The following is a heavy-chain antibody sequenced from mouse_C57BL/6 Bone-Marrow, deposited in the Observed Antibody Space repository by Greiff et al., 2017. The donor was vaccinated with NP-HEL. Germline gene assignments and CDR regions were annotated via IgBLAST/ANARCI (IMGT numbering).Heavy chain of an antibody. CDR1: GFSLTSYG. Sequence: QVQLKESGPGLVQPSQSLSITCTVSGFSLTSYGVHWVRQSPGKGLEWLGVIWSGGSTAYNAAFISRLSISKDNSKSQVFFKMNSLQADDTAIYYCARKNYSNYVWFAYWGQGTLVTVSA. V-gene: IGHV2-2*01. D-gene: IGHD2-5*01. CDR2: IWSGGST. J-gene: IGHJ3*01. CDR3: ARKNYSNYVWFAY.